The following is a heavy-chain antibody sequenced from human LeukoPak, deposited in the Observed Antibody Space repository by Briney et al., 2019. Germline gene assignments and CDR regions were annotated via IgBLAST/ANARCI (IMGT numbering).Heavy chain of an antibody. V-gene: IGHV3-23*01. Sequence: GGSLRLSCAASGFAFNNYVMTWVRQAPGKGLDWFSAISGSGDSTYYADSVKGRFTISRDNSKNTLYLQMNSLRAEDTAVYYCAKVSYDYVWGSTAYYFDYWGQGTLVTVSS. CDR1: GFAFNNYV. J-gene: IGHJ4*02. CDR3: AKVSYDYVWGSTAYYFDY. D-gene: IGHD3-16*01. CDR2: ISGSGDST.